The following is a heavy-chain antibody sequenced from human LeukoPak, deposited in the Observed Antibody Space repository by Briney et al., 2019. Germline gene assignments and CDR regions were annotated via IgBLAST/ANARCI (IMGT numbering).Heavy chain of an antibody. CDR3: ARDEGGYFDY. Sequence: ASVKVSCKASGYTFTSYYMHWVRQAPGQGLEWMGIINPSGGSTSYAQKFQGRVTMTRDMSTSTVYMELSSLRSEDTALYYCARDEGGYFDYWGQGTLVTVSS. CDR1: GYTFTSYY. CDR2: INPSGGST. J-gene: IGHJ4*02. V-gene: IGHV1-46*01. D-gene: IGHD3-16*01.